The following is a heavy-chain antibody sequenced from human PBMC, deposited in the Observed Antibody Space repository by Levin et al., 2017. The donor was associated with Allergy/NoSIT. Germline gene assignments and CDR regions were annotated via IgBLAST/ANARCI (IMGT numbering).Heavy chain of an antibody. V-gene: IGHV3-15*01. J-gene: IGHJ3*02. D-gene: IGHD6-13*01. CDR3: TTDWSGSWEAFDI. Sequence: GGSLRLSCAASGFTFSNAWMSWVRQAPGKGLEWVGRIKSKTDGGTTDYAAPVKGRFTISRDDSKNTLYLQMNSLKTEDTAVYYCTTDWSGSWEAFDIWGQGTMVTVSS. CDR1: GFTFSNAW. CDR2: IKSKTDGGTT.